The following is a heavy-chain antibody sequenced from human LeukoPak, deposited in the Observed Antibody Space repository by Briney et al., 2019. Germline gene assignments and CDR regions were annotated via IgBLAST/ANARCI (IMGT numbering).Heavy chain of an antibody. CDR1: GGTFSSYA. Sequence: ASVKVSCKASGGTFSSYAISWVRQAPGQGLEWMGGIIPIFGTANYAQKFQGRVTITADKSTSTAYMELSSLRSEDTAVYYCARGIAAAASDYWGQGTLVTVSS. D-gene: IGHD6-13*01. V-gene: IGHV1-69*06. CDR2: IIPIFGTA. J-gene: IGHJ4*02. CDR3: ARGIAAAASDY.